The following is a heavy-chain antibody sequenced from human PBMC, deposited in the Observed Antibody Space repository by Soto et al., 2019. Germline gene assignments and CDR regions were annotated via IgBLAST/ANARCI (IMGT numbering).Heavy chain of an antibody. CDR1: GGTFSSYT. D-gene: IGHD3-10*01. Sequence: SVKVSCNASGGTFSSYTISWVRQAPGQGLEWMGRIIPILGIANYAQKFQGRVTITADKSTSTAYMELSSLRSEDTAVYYCARFRGSYGMDVWGQGTTVTVSS. CDR2: IIPILGIA. J-gene: IGHJ6*02. V-gene: IGHV1-69*02. CDR3: ARFRGSYGMDV.